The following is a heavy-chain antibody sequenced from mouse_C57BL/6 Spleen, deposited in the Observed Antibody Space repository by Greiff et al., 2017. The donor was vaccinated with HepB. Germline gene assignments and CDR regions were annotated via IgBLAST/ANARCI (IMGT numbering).Heavy chain of an antibody. CDR2: IYPGSGST. J-gene: IGHJ4*01. D-gene: IGHD4-1*01. CDR3: ARFVTGTGAMDY. CDR1: GYTFTSYW. Sequence: QVQLQQPGAELVKPGASVKMSCKASGYTFTSYWITWVKQRPGQGLEWIGDIYPGSGSTNYNEKFKSKATLTVDTSSSTAYMQLSSLTSEDSAVYYCARFVTGTGAMDYWGQGTSVTVSS. V-gene: IGHV1-55*01.